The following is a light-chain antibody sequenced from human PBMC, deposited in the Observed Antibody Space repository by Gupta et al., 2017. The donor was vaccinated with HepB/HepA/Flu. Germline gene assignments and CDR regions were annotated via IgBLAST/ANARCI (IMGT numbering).Light chain of an antibody. CDR2: KAS. CDR3: QQYKSYLCS. Sequence: DIQMTQSPSTLSASVGDRVTITCRASQSISNWLAWYQQKPGKAPKLLIYKASSLESGVPSRFSGSGSGTEFTLTISSLQPDDFATYYCQQYKSYLCSFGQGTKLEIK. V-gene: IGKV1-5*03. J-gene: IGKJ2*04. CDR1: QSISNW.